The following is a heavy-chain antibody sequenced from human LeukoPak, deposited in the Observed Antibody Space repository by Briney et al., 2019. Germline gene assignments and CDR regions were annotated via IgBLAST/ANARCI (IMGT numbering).Heavy chain of an antibody. CDR3: TTEVKQLAPPFYYYYYMDV. CDR2: IKSKTDGGTT. CDR1: GFTFSNAW. Sequence: GGSLRLSCAASGFTFSNAWMSWVRQAPGKGLEWVGRIKSKTDGGTTDYAAPVKGRFTISRDDSKNTLYLQMNSLKTEDTAVYYCTTEVKQLAPPFYYYYYMDVWGKGTTVTASS. J-gene: IGHJ6*03. V-gene: IGHV3-15*01. D-gene: IGHD6-6*01.